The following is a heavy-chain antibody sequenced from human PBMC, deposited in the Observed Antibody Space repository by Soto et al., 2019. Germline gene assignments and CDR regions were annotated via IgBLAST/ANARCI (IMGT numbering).Heavy chain of an antibody. J-gene: IGHJ5*02. V-gene: IGHV3-48*02. CDR1: GFSFSSHG. Sequence: SLRLSCAASGFSFSSHGMNCVRQAPGKGLEWVSYISSSSSTIYYADSVKGRFTISRDNAKNSLYLQMNSLRDEDTAVYYCARDLQGYSSSPNWFDPWGQGTLVTVSS. D-gene: IGHD6-13*01. CDR3: ARDLQGYSSSPNWFDP. CDR2: ISSSSSTI.